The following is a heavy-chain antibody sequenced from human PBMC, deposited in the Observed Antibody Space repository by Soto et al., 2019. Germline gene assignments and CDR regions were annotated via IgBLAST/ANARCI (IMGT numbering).Heavy chain of an antibody. Sequence: QVQLVQSGAEVKKPGASVKVSCKASGYTFTSYDINWVRQATGQGLEWMGWMNPNSGNTGYAQKFQGRVTMTRNTPISTAYMELSSLRSEDTAVYYCARGGDCSGGSCYSSYYYYYMDVWGKGTTVTVSS. CDR2: MNPNSGNT. CDR3: ARGGDCSGGSCYSSYYYYYMDV. V-gene: IGHV1-8*01. J-gene: IGHJ6*03. D-gene: IGHD2-15*01. CDR1: GYTFTSYD.